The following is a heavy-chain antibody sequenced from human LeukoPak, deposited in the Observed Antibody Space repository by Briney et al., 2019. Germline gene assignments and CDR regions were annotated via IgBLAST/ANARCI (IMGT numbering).Heavy chain of an antibody. D-gene: IGHD6-19*01. CDR2: ISRSSGSSI. Sequence: GGSLRLACAASGFTFSNYEMNWVRQAPGKGLEWVSYISRSSGSSIYYADSVKGRFTISRDNAKNSLYLQMNSLRAEDTAVYYCARDSSGWYYFDYWGQGILVTVSS. J-gene: IGHJ4*02. CDR1: GFTFSNYE. V-gene: IGHV3-48*03. CDR3: ARDSSGWYYFDY.